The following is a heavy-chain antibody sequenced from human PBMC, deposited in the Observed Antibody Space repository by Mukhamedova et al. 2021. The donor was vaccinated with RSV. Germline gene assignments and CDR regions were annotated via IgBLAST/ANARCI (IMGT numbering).Heavy chain of an antibody. CDR3: ARDQVGGTYLSYYYYIDV. Sequence: GRGLEWIGSMDSSGTTHYNPSFKSRVTMSLDKSKNQFSLKVGAVTAADTGVYFCARDQVGGTYLSYYYYIDVWGKGTTVTVSS. D-gene: IGHD1-26*01. V-gene: IGHV4-38-2*02. CDR2: MDSSGTT. J-gene: IGHJ6*03.